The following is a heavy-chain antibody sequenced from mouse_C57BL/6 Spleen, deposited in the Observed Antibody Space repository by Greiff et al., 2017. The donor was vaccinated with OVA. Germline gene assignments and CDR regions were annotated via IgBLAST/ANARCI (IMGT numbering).Heavy chain of an antibody. CDR2: INYDGSST. CDR3: AREGPGYAMDY. J-gene: IGHJ4*01. V-gene: IGHV5-16*01. CDR1: GFTFSDYY. Sequence: EVKVEESEGGLVQPGSSMKLSCTASGFTFSDYYMAWVRQVPEKGLEWVANINYDGSSTYYLDSLKSRFIISRDNAKNILYLQMSSLKSEDTATYYCAREGPGYAMDYWGQGTSVTVSS.